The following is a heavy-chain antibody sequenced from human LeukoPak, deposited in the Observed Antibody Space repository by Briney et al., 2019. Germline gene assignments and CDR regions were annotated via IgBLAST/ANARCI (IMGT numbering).Heavy chain of an antibody. J-gene: IGHJ4*02. Sequence: GGFLRLSCAASGFTFSSYGMHWVRQAPGKGLEWVAVIWYDGSNKYYADSVKGRFTISRDNSKNTLYLQMNSLRAEDTAVYYCAREAGSLWFGELSYFDYRGQGTLVTVSS. CDR3: AREAGSLWFGELSYFDY. CDR1: GFTFSSYG. V-gene: IGHV3-33*01. CDR2: IWYDGSNK. D-gene: IGHD3-10*01.